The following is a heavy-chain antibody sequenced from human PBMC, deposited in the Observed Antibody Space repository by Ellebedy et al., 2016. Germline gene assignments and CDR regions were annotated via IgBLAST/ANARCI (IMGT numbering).Heavy chain of an antibody. J-gene: IGHJ4*02. D-gene: IGHD5-12*01. CDR3: ARHYSGYDFN. V-gene: IGHV4-61*08. CDR1: GGSINSGGYY. CDR2: IYYSGST. Sequence: SETLSLTCTVSGGSINSGGYYWSWIRQHPGKGLEWIGYIYYSGSTNYNPSLKSRVSISVDTSKHQFSLKLSSVTAADTAVYYCARHYSGYDFNWGQGTLVTVSS.